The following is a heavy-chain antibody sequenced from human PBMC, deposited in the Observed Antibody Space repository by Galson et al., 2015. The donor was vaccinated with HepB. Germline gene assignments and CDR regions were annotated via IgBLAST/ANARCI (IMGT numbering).Heavy chain of an antibody. CDR1: GYSFTSYW. CDR2: IYPGDSDT. V-gene: IGHV5-51*01. CDR3: ARHRVGYCSSTSCYGYGMDV. D-gene: IGHD2-2*01. Sequence: QSGAEVKKPGESLKISCKGSGYSFTSYWIGWVRQMPGKGLEWMGIIYPGDSDTRYSPSFQGQVTISADKSISTAYLQWSSLKASDTAMYYCARHRVGYCSSTSCYGYGMDVWGQGTTVTVSS. J-gene: IGHJ6*02.